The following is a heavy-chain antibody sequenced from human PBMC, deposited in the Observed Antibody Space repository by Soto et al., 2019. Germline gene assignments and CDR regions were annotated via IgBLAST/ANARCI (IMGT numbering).Heavy chain of an antibody. CDR2: ISSSSSYI. CDR3: ARLRFLEWLRDDP. J-gene: IGHJ5*02. D-gene: IGHD3-3*01. V-gene: IGHV3-21*01. CDR1: GFTFSSYS. Sequence: GGSLRLSCAASGFTFSSYSMNWVRQAPGKGLEWVSSISSSSSYIYYADSVKGRFTISRDNAKNSLYLQMNSLRAEDTAVYYCARLRFLEWLRDDPWGQGTLVTVSS.